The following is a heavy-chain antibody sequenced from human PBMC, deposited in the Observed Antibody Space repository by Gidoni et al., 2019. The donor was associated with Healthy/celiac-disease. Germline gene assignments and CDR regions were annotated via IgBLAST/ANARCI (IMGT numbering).Heavy chain of an antibody. D-gene: IGHD1-26*01. V-gene: IGHV4-34*01. CDR1: GGSFSGYY. Sequence: QVQLQPWGAGLLKPSETLSLPCAVYGGSFSGYYWSWIRQPPGKGLEWIGEINHSGSTNYNPSLKSRVTISVDTSKNQFSLKLSSVTAADTAVYYCARDSGSYVSREKYFQHWGQGTLVTVSS. CDR3: ARDSGSYVSREKYFQH. J-gene: IGHJ1*01. CDR2: INHSGST.